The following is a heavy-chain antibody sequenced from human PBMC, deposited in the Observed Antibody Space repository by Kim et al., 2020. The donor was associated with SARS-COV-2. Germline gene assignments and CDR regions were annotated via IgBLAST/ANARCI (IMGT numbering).Heavy chain of an antibody. CDR3: ARELGTTVTTDY. D-gene: IGHD4-17*01. J-gene: IGHJ4*02. Sequence: YNPALKSRVTISVDTSKNQCSLKLSSVTAADTAVYYCARELGTTVTTDYWGQGTLVTVSS. V-gene: IGHV4-31*02.